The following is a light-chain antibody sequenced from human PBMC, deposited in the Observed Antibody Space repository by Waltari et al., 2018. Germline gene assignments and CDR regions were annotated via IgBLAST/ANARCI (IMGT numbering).Light chain of an antibody. CDR1: NIGSKS. V-gene: IGLV3-21*04. Sequence: SYVLTQPPSVSVAPGKTARITCGGNNIGSKSVHWYQQKPGQAPVLVIYYDSDRPSGSPERFSGSNSGNTATLTISRVEAGDEADYYCQVWDSSSDHRDVVFGGGTKLTVL. CDR3: QVWDSSSDHRDVV. J-gene: IGLJ2*01. CDR2: YDS.